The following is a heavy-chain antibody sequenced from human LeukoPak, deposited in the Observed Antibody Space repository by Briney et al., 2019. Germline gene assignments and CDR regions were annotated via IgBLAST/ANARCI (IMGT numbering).Heavy chain of an antibody. CDR1: GFTFSRYW. D-gene: IGHD3-22*01. J-gene: IGHJ1*01. CDR2: IKSDGKT. Sequence: GGSLRLSCEASGFTFSRYWMHWVLQAPGKGLVWVSRIKSDGKTNYADSVKGRFTISRDNAKNTVSLQMDSLRAEDTGVYYCARAPSEVGGYYPEYFRHWGQGTLVTVSS. V-gene: IGHV3-74*01. CDR3: ARAPSEVGGYYPEYFRH.